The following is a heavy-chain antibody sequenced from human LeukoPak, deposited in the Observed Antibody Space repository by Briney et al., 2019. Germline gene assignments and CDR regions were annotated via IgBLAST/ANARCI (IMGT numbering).Heavy chain of an antibody. CDR3: ARGPAQGGLYD. D-gene: IGHD2-2*02. Sequence: PGRSLRLSCAASGFTFSSYAMHWVRQAPGKGLEWVAVISYDGSNKYYADSVKGRFTISRDNSKNTLYLQMNSLRAEDTAVYYCARGPAQGGLYDWGQGTLVTVSS. J-gene: IGHJ4*02. CDR1: GFTFSSYA. V-gene: IGHV3-30-3*01. CDR2: ISYDGSNK.